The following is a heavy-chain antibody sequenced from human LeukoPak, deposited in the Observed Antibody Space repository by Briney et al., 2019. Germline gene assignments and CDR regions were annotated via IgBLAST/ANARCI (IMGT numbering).Heavy chain of an antibody. J-gene: IGHJ4*02. D-gene: IGHD3-22*01. CDR1: GFTFTNYA. CDR3: ARDSDSSFEGVPFDY. Sequence: GGSLRLSCAASGFTFTNYAMTWVRQAPGKGLEWVSTINDSNDNTYSADSVKGRFTISRDNSKNTLYLQMNSLRGEDTAVYYCARDSDSSFEGVPFDYWGQGTLVTVSS. V-gene: IGHV3-23*01. CDR2: INDSNDNT.